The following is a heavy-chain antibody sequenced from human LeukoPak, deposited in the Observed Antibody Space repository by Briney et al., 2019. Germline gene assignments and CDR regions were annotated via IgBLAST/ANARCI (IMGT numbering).Heavy chain of an antibody. CDR2: IYYSGST. J-gene: IGHJ3*02. CDR3: ARDGYGDYEAFDI. CDR1: GGSISSGGYY. Sequence: SETLSLTCTVSGGSISSGGYYWSWIRQHPGKGLEWIGYIYYSGSTCYNPSLKSRVTISVDTSKNQFSLKLSSVTAADTAVYYCARDGYGDYEAFDIWGQGTMVTVSS. V-gene: IGHV4-31*03. D-gene: IGHD4-17*01.